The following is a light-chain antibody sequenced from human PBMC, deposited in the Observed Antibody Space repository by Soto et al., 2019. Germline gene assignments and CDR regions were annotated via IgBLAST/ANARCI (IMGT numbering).Light chain of an antibody. CDR2: EVT. CDR1: SSDLGIYNY. V-gene: IGLV2-14*01. J-gene: IGLJ1*01. CDR3: SSYATSITRV. Sequence: QSVLTQPASVSGSPGQSIAISCSGSSSDLGIYNYVSWYQQHPDKVPKLIIFEVTNRPSGVSNRFSGSKSGNTASLTISGLQAEDEADYYCSSYATSITRVFGTGTKVTV.